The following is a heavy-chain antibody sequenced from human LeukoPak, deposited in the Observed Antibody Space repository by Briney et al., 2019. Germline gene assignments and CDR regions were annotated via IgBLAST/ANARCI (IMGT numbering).Heavy chain of an antibody. J-gene: IGHJ6*02. D-gene: IGHD3-10*01. Sequence: GGSLRLSCAASGFTFSSYAMSWVRQAPGKGLEWVSAISGSGGSTYYADSVKGRFTISRDNSKNTLYLQMNSLRAEDTAVYYCAKGSYYGSGSWDYYYYYGMDVWGQGTTVTVSS. V-gene: IGHV3-23*01. CDR3: AKGSYYGSGSWDYYYYYGMDV. CDR2: ISGSGGST. CDR1: GFTFSSYA.